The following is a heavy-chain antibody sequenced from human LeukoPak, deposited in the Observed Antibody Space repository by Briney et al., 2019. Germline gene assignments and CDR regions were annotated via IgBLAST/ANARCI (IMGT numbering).Heavy chain of an antibody. V-gene: IGHV4-59*08. CDR1: GGSISSYY. CDR3: ARHPHPGNNGYEGFIDN. J-gene: IGHJ4*02. CDR2: IYYSGST. D-gene: IGHD5-12*01. Sequence: PSETLSLTCTVSGGSISSYYWSWIRQPPGKGLEWIGYIYYSGSTNYNPSLKSRVTISVDASKRQFYLNLKSVTAAETAVYYCARHPHPGNNGYEGFIDNWGQGTLVIVYS.